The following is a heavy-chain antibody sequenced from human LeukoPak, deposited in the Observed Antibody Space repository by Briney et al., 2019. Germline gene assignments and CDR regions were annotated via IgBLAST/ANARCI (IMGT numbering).Heavy chain of an antibody. V-gene: IGHV4-39*01. CDR2: IYYSGST. CDR3: ARHVVTADPYYFDY. CDR1: GGSIRSSNYY. Sequence: PSETLSLTCTVSGGSIRSSNYYWGWIRQPPRKGLEWIGTIYYSGSTYYNPSLKSRVTISVDTSKNQFSLKLSSVTAADTAVYYCARHVVTADPYYFDYWGQGTLATVSS. J-gene: IGHJ4*02. D-gene: IGHD2-21*02.